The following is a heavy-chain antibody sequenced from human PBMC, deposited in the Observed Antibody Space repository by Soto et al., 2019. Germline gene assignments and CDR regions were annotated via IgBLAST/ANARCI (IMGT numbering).Heavy chain of an antibody. Sequence: QVQLVQSGAEVKKPGASVKVSCKASGYTFTSYGISWVRQAPGQGLVWMGWISAYNGNTNYAQKLQGRFTMTTDTSTSTAYTELRCLRSDDTAVYYCAGESPPADYWGQGTLVTVSS. J-gene: IGHJ4*02. CDR1: GYTFTSYG. V-gene: IGHV1-18*01. CDR2: ISAYNGNT. CDR3: AGESPPADY.